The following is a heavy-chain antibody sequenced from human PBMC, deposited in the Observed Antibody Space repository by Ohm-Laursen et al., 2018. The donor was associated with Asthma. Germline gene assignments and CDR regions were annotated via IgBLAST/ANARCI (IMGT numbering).Heavy chain of an antibody. J-gene: IGHJ4*02. Sequence: AASVKVSCKASGYTFTGYAMHWVRQAPGQRLEWMGWINAGNDNTKYSQKFQGRVTITRDTSASTAYMELSSLRSEDTAVYYCARGDYGDNAFDYWGQGTLVTVSS. D-gene: IGHD4-17*01. CDR3: ARGDYGDNAFDY. V-gene: IGHV1-3*01. CDR1: GYTFTGYA. CDR2: INAGNDNT.